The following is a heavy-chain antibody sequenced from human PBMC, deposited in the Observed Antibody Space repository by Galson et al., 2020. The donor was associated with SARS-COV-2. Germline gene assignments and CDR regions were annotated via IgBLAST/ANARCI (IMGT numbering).Heavy chain of an antibody. CDR2: INTYNGNT. CDR1: GYPFATYG. J-gene: IGHJ4*02. CDR3: ARPQTTASFDY. V-gene: IGHV1-18*01. Sequence: ASVKVSCKASGYPFATYGITWVRQAPGQGLEWMGWINTYNGNTNYAQNLQDRVTMTIDTSTSTVYMELTSLRSDDTAVYYCARPQTTASFDYWGQGSLGTVSS. D-gene: IGHD1-1*01.